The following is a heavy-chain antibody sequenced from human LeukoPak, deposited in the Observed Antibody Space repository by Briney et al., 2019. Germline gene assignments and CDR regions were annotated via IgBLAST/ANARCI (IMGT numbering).Heavy chain of an antibody. CDR2: ITSSSSYI. CDR1: GFTFSHYS. D-gene: IGHD1-26*01. Sequence: GGSLRLSCAASGFTFSHYSMNWVRQAPGKGLEWVSSITSSSSYIYYADSVKGRFTISRDNAKNSLYLQINSLRAEDTAVYYCARDPYSGGYGDYYYYYMDVWGKGTTVTISS. CDR3: ARDPYSGGYGDYYYYYMDV. J-gene: IGHJ6*03. V-gene: IGHV3-21*01.